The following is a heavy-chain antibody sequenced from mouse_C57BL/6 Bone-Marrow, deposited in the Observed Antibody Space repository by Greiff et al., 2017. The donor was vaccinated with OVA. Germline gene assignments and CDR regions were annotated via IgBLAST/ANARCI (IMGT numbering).Heavy chain of an antibody. CDR3: ARAPYYYALAMDY. D-gene: IGHD1-1*01. CDR1: GYTFTSYG. CDR2: IYPRSGNT. Sequence: VQLQESGAELARPGASVKLSCKASGYTFTSYGISWVKQRTGQGLEWIGEIYPRSGNTYYNEKFKGKATLTADKSSSTAYMELRSLTSEDSAVYFCARAPYYYALAMDYWGQGTSVTVSS. V-gene: IGHV1-81*01. J-gene: IGHJ4*01.